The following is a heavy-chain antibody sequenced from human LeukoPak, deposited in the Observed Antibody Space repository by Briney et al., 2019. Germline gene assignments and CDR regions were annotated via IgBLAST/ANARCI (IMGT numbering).Heavy chain of an antibody. CDR3: ARVTYYYGSGSYFLFDY. CDR2: IYHSGST. D-gene: IGHD3-10*01. Sequence: PSGTLSLTCAVSGGSITSDNWWTWVRQSPGKGLEWIGQIYHSGSTNYNPSLKSRVTISVDKSKNQFSLKLSSVTAADTAVYYCARVTYYYGSGSYFLFDYWGQGTLVTVSS. J-gene: IGHJ4*02. CDR1: GGSITSDNW. V-gene: IGHV4-4*02.